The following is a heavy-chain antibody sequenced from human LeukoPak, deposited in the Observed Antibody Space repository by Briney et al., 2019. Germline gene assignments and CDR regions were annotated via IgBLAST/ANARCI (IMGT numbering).Heavy chain of an antibody. CDR1: GGSFSGYY. V-gene: IGHV4-34*01. J-gene: IGHJ5*02. D-gene: IGHD3-10*01. Sequence: SETLSLTCAVYGGSFSGYYWSWIRQPPGEGLEWIGEINHSGSTNYNPSLKSRVTISVDTSKNQFSLKLSSVTAADTAVYYCARGRGLIFTHYGSGRYVWFDPWGQGTLVTVSS. CDR3: ARGRGLIFTHYGSGRYVWFDP. CDR2: INHSGST.